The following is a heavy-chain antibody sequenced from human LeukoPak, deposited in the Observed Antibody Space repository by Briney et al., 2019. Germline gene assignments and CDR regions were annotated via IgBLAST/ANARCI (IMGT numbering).Heavy chain of an antibody. D-gene: IGHD2-2*01. V-gene: IGHV1-2*02. CDR3: ARMWVVPAAINYYYMDV. CDR2: INPNSGGT. CDR1: GYTFTGYY. Sequence: GASVKVSCKASGYTFTGYYMHWVRQAPGQGLEWMGWINPNSGGTNYAQKFQGRFTMTRDTSISTAYMELSRLRSDDTAVYYCARMWVVPAAINYYYMDVWGKGTTVTVSS. J-gene: IGHJ6*03.